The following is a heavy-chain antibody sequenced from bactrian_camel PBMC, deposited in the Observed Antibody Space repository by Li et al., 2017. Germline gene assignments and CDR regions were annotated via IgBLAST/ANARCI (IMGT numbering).Heavy chain of an antibody. V-gene: IGHV3S54*01. CDR2: IYTDNSGRI. CDR3: AQAPTGT. J-gene: IGHJ6*01. Sequence: QVQLVESGGGSVQAGGSLRLSCATSETIYTPNCMGWFRQAPGKKREGVATIYTDNSGRIYYADSVKGRFTISRDSAKNTLYLQLNNLKVEDTAMYYCAQAPTGTRGQGTQVTVS. CDR1: ETIYTPNC.